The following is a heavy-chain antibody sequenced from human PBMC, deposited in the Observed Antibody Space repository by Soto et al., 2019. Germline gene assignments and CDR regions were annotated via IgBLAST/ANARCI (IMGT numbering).Heavy chain of an antibody. V-gene: IGHV4-4*02. J-gene: IGHJ4*02. CDR1: GGSLSNSNW. CDR2: IYHGGST. CDR3: ARAPRGTWYAYTIDY. D-gene: IGHD6-13*01. Sequence: SETLSLTCAVSGGSLSNSNWWSWVRQPPGKGLEWIGEIYHGGSTNYNPSLKSRVAISLDKSKNHFSLRLSSVTAADTAVYYCARAPRGTWYAYTIDYWGQGTLVTVSS.